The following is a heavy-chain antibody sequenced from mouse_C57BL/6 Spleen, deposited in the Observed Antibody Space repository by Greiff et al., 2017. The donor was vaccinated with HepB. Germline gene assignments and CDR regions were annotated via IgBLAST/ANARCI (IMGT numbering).Heavy chain of an antibody. Sequence: VQLLQSGAELVKPGASVKLSCTASGFTFTSYWMHWVKQRPGQGLEWIGMIHPNSGNTNYNEKFKSKATMTVDKSSSTAYMQLSSLTSEDSAVYCGASITTVGPDWYFDVWGTGTTVTVSS. D-gene: IGHD1-1*01. CDR3: ASITTVGPDWYFDV. J-gene: IGHJ1*03. CDR1: GFTFTSYW. V-gene: IGHV1-64*01. CDR2: IHPNSGNT.